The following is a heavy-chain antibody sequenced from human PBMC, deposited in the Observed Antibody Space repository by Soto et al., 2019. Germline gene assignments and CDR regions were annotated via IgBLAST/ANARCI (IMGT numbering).Heavy chain of an antibody. J-gene: IGHJ4*02. CDR2: ISSSGSTI. V-gene: IGHV3-48*03. Sequence: GGSLRLSCAASGFTFSSYEMNWVRQAPGKGLEWVSYISSSGSTIYYADSVKGRFTISRDNAKNSLYLQMNSLRAEDTAVYYCARVDTVGSYYAYSADYWGQGTLVTVSS. CDR3: ARVDTVGSYYAYSADY. D-gene: IGHD1-26*01. CDR1: GFTFSSYE.